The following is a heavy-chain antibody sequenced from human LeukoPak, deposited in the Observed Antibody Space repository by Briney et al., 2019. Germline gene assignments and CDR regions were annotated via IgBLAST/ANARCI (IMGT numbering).Heavy chain of an antibody. J-gene: IGHJ6*03. CDR1: DGSISSSSYY. D-gene: IGHD3-9*01. CDR3: ARDRQLRYFDWSEKYYYYMDV. V-gene: IGHV4-39*07. Sequence: SETLSLTCTVSDGSISSSSYYWGWIRQPPGKGLEWIGSVYFSGSTYYNPSLKSRVSISVDTSKKQLSLKLESLTAADAAVYYCARDRQLRYFDWSEKYYYYMDVWGKGTTVTISS. CDR2: VYFSGST.